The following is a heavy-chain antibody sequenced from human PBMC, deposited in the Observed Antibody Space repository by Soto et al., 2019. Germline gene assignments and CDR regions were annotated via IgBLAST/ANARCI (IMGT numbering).Heavy chain of an antibody. CDR2: ISYDGSNK. J-gene: IGHJ6*02. CDR3: ALPWIPASVPYDYGMDV. CDR1: GFTFSSYA. D-gene: IGHD5-18*01. Sequence: QVQLVESGGGVVQPGRSLRLSCAASGFTFSSYAMHWVRQAPGKGLEWVAVISYDGSNKYYADSVKGRFTISRDNSKNTLYLQMNSLRAEDTAVYYCALPWIPASVPYDYGMDVWGQGTTVTVSS. V-gene: IGHV3-30-3*01.